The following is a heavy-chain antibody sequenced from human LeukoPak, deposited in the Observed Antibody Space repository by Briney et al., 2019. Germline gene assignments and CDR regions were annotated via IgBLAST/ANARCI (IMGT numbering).Heavy chain of an antibody. CDR1: GYSLSSGYY. D-gene: IGHD3-3*01. Sequence: SETLSLTCAVSGYSLSSGYYWGWIRQPPGKGLEWIGYIYYSGSTNYNPSLKSRVTISVDTSKNQFSLKLSSVTAADTAVYYCARDKTYYDFWSGYPDDAFDIWGQGTMVTVSS. CDR2: IYYSGST. CDR3: ARDKTYYDFWSGYPDDAFDI. J-gene: IGHJ3*02. V-gene: IGHV4-61*01.